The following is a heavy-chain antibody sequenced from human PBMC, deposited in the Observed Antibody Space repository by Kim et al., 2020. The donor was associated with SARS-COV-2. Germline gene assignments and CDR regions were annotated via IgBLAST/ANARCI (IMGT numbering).Heavy chain of an antibody. CDR2: IYYSGST. CDR1: GGSISSSSYY. CDR3: AREGTPWIQPNAFMVRSPRYYYYYGMDV. J-gene: IGHJ6*02. V-gene: IGHV4-39*07. Sequence: SEALSLTCTVSGGSISSSSYYWGWIRQPPGKGLEWIGSIYYSGSTYYNPSLKSRVTISVDTSKNQFSLKLSSVTAADTAVYYCAREGTPWIQPNAFMVRSPRYYYYYGMDVWGQGTTVTVSS. D-gene: IGHD5-18*01.